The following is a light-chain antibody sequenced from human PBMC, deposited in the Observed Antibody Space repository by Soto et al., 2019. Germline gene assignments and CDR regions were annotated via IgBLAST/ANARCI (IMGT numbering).Light chain of an antibody. CDR2: YNN. CDR1: NSNIASNT. CDR3: AAWDDTLKRYV. V-gene: IGLV1-44*01. J-gene: IGLJ1*01. Sequence: QSVLTPQPSASETPWQTVSISCSGSNSNIASNTVNWYQHLPGTAPKLLIYYNNQRPSGVPDRFSGSKSGTSASLAISGLQSEDESDYYCAAWDDTLKRYVFGTGTKVTVL.